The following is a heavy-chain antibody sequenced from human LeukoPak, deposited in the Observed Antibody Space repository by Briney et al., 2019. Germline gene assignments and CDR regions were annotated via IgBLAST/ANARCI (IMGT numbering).Heavy chain of an antibody. J-gene: IGHJ3*01. Sequence: GGSLRLSCAASGFTFSSYSMNWVRQAPGKGLEWVSYISSSSSTIYYADSVKGRFTISRDNAKNSLYLQMNSLRAEDTAVYYCARDYHTYGDYHAFDFWGQGTMVTVSS. CDR3: ARDYHTYGDYHAFDF. V-gene: IGHV3-48*01. CDR2: ISSSSSTI. D-gene: IGHD4-17*01. CDR1: GFTFSSYS.